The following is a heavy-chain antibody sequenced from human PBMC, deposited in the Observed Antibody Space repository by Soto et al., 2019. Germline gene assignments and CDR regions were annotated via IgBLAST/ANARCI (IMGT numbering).Heavy chain of an antibody. CDR3: ARGSLVPAAPSRTSHNWFDP. Sequence: QLQLQESGPGLVKPSETLSLTCTVSGGSISSSSYYWGWIRQPPGKGLEWIGSIYYSGSTYYNPSLKSRVTISVDTSKNQFSLKLSSVTAADTAVYYCARGSLVPAAPSRTSHNWFDPWGQGTLVTVSS. CDR2: IYYSGST. CDR1: GGSISSSSYY. D-gene: IGHD2-2*01. J-gene: IGHJ5*02. V-gene: IGHV4-39*01.